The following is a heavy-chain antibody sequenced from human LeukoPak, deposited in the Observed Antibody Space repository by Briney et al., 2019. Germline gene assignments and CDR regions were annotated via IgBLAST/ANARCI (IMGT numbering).Heavy chain of an antibody. Sequence: SETLSLTCTVSGRSISSYYWSWIRQPPGKGLEWIGYVYYSGSTNYNPSLKSRVTISVDTSKNQFSLKLSSVTAADTAVYYCARMTTVTTGPFDCWGQGTLVTVSS. J-gene: IGHJ4*02. CDR1: GRSISSYY. D-gene: IGHD4-17*01. V-gene: IGHV4-59*01. CDR3: ARMTTVTTGPFDC. CDR2: VYYSGST.